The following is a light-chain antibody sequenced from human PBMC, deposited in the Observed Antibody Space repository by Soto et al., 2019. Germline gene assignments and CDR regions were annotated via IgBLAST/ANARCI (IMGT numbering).Light chain of an antibody. CDR1: QSVSSTY. V-gene: IGKV3-20*01. J-gene: IGKJ1*01. Sequence: EIVLTQSPGTLSLSPEERATLSCRASQSVSSTYLAWYQQKPGQAPRLLIYGASSRATGIPDRFSGSGSGTDFTLSISRLEPEDFAVYYCRLYGTSPKPFGQGTKVDIK. CDR2: GAS. CDR3: RLYGTSPKP.